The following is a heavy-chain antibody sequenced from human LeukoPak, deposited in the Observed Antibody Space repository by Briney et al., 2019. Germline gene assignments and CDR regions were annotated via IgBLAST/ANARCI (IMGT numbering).Heavy chain of an antibody. D-gene: IGHD4-17*01. Sequence: GASVKVSCKASGYTFTSYGISWVRQAPGQGLEWMGWISAYNGNTNYAQKLQGRVTMTTDTSTSTAYMERRSLRSDDTAVYYCARGGGYGDYPLDGMDVWGKGTTVTVSS. CDR3: ARGGGYGDYPLDGMDV. CDR2: ISAYNGNT. V-gene: IGHV1-18*04. CDR1: GYTFTSYG. J-gene: IGHJ6*04.